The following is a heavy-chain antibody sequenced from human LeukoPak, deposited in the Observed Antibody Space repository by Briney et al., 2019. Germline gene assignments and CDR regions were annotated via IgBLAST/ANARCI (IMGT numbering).Heavy chain of an antibody. CDR2: IYSGGST. Sequence: PGESLRLSCAASGFTVSSNYMSWVRQAPGKGLEWVSVIYSGGSTYYADSVKGRFTISRDNSKNTLYLQMNSLRAEDTAVYYCARVGGMRAYYYYGMDVWGKGTTVTVSS. CDR1: GFTVSSNY. CDR3: ARVGGMRAYYYYGMDV. D-gene: IGHD3-16*01. V-gene: IGHV3-53*01. J-gene: IGHJ6*04.